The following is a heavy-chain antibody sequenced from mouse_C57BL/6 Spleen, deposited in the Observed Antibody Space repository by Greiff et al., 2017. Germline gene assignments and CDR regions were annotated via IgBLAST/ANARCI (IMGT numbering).Heavy chain of an antibody. CDR2: ISGGGGNT. V-gene: IGHV5-9*01. Sequence: DVMLVESGGGLVKPGGSLKLSCAASGFTFSSYTMSWVRQTPEKRLEWVATISGGGGNTYYPDSVKGRFTISRDNAKNTLYLQMSSLRSEDTALYYCARRNYGSKDWYFDVWGTGTTVTVSS. J-gene: IGHJ1*03. D-gene: IGHD1-1*01. CDR1: GFTFSSYT. CDR3: ARRNYGSKDWYFDV.